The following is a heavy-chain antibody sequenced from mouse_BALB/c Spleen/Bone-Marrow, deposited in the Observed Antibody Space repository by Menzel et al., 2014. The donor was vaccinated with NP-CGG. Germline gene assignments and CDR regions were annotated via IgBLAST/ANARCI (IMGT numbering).Heavy chain of an antibody. CDR2: INPSTGYT. Sequence: QVQLQQSGAELAKPGASVKMSCKASGYTFXSYWMHWVKQRPGQGLEWIGYINPSTGYTEYNQKFKDKATLTADKSSSTAYIQLSNLTSEDSAVYYCAREGDYDGFAYWGQGTLVTVSA. CDR1: GYTFXSYW. D-gene: IGHD2-4*01. V-gene: IGHV1-7*01. J-gene: IGHJ3*01. CDR3: AREGDYDGFAY.